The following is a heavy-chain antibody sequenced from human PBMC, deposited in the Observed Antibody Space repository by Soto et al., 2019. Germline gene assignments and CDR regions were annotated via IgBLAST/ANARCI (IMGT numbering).Heavy chain of an antibody. D-gene: IGHD2-21*02. J-gene: IGHJ5*02. V-gene: IGHV4-30-4*01. CDR1: GASIRSTDYY. CDR2: VYYTGST. Sequence: SETLSLTCTVSGASIRSTDYYWSWIRQAPGKGLEWIGYVYYTGSTYYNPSLMSRLTISVDTSKNQFSLKLTSVTAAETAVYYCVRTAREGAVAPHWFDRWGQGTQFTVSS. CDR3: VRTAREGAVAPHWFDR.